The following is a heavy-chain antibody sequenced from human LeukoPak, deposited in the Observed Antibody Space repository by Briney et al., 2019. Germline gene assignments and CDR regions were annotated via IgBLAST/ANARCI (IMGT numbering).Heavy chain of an antibody. J-gene: IGHJ6*03. D-gene: IGHD2-15*01. V-gene: IGHV3-48*03. CDR1: GFTFSSYE. Sequence: GGSLRLSCAASGFTFSSYEMNWVRQAPGKGLEWVSYISSSGSTIYYADSVKGRFTISRDNAKNSLYLQMNSLRAEDTAVYYCARRSVAAMGYYYYMDVWGKGTTVTISS. CDR2: ISSSGSTI. CDR3: ARRSVAAMGYYYYMDV.